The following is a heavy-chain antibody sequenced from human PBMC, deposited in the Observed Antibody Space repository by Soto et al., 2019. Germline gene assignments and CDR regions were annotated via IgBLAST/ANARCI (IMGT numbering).Heavy chain of an antibody. J-gene: IGHJ4*02. Sequence: GGSLRLSCAASGFTFSSYGMHWVRQAPGKGLEWVAVISYDGSNKYYADSVKGRFTISRDNSKNTLYLQMNSLRAEDTAVYYCAKEHLARFDYWGQGTLVTVSS. CDR1: GFTFSSYG. CDR3: AKEHLARFDY. V-gene: IGHV3-30*18. CDR2: ISYDGSNK.